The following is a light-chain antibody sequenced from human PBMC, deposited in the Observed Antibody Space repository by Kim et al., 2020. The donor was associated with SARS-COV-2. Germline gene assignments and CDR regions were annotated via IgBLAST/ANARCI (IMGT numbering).Light chain of an antibody. CDR3: CSRDTTGKLFV. Sequence: SYELTQDPAVSVALGQTVRITCQGDSLRSYYPSWFQQKPGQAPLLVMYGEDNRPSGIPDRFSGSSSGNTASLTITGAQAQDEGDYYCCSRDTTGKLFVFGTGTKVTVL. CDR2: GED. CDR1: SLRSYY. V-gene: IGLV3-19*01. J-gene: IGLJ1*01.